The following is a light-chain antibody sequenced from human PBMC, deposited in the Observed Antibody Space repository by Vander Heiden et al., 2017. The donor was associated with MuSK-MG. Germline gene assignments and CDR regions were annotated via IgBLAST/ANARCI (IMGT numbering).Light chain of an antibody. Sequence: SSELTQPPSLSVSLGQTASITCSGDTLGDKYIFCYQQQPAQSPVMVIYQDSKRPSGIPERFSGSSSGNTATLTISGTQAMDEADYYCQAWDSSTARAVVFGGGTKLTVL. CDR2: QDS. J-gene: IGLJ2*01. CDR1: TLGDKY. V-gene: IGLV3-1*01. CDR3: QAWDSSTARAVV.